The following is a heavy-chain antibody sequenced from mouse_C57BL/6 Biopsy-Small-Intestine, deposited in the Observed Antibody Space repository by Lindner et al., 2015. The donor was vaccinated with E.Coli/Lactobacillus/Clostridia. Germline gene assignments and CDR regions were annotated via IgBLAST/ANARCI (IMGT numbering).Heavy chain of an antibody. Sequence: SVKVSCKASGGTFNSYAISWVRQAPGQGLEWMGGIIPIFDTASYAQKFQGRVTITADESTSTAYMELSSLRSEDTAVYYCARGGRCSGGSCRQNYYFYGMDVWGQGTTVTVSS. D-gene: IGHD1-1*02. J-gene: IGHJ1*01. CDR2: IIPIFDTA. CDR3: ARGGRCSGGSCRQNYYFYGMDV. CDR1: GGTFNSYA. V-gene: IGHV1-81*01.